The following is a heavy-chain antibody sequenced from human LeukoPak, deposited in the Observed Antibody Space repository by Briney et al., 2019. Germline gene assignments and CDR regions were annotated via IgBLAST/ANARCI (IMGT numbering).Heavy chain of an antibody. V-gene: IGHV3-30*03. CDR1: GFTFSSYS. CDR3: AREFGSYYFDY. CDR2: ISYDGSNK. J-gene: IGHJ4*02. D-gene: IGHD1-26*01. Sequence: QSGGSLRLSCAASGFTFSSYSMNWVRQAPGKGLEWVAVISYDGSNKYYADSVKGRFTISRDNSRNTLYLQMNSLRAEDTAVYYCAREFGSYYFDYWGQGTLVTVSS.